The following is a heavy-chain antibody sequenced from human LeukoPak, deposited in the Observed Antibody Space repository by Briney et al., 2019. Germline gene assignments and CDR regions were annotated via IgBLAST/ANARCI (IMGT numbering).Heavy chain of an antibody. CDR3: AKSPYIASHIDFDY. V-gene: IGHV3-23*01. CDR2: VSGSGDST. J-gene: IGHJ4*02. Sequence: GGSLRLSCAASGFTFSSYAMSWVRQAPGKGLEWVSTVSGSGDSTWYADSVKGRFTISRDNSKSTLYLQMNSLRAEDTAVYYCAKSPYIASHIDFDYWRQGTLVTVSS. D-gene: IGHD3-16*01. CDR1: GFTFSSYA.